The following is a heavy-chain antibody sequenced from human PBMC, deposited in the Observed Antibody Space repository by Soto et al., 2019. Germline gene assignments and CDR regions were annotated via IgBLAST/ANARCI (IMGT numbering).Heavy chain of an antibody. D-gene: IGHD1-26*01. CDR1: GFTFRSYW. V-gene: IGHV3-74*01. CDR3: AKKLNSGSYPSPFDY. CDR2: INSDGSST. Sequence: GGSLRLSCAASGFTFRSYWMQWVRQAPGKGLVWVSWINSDGSSTSYADSVKGRFTISRDNAKNTLYLQMNSLRAEDTAVYYCAKKLNSGSYPSPFDYWGQGTLVTVSS. J-gene: IGHJ4*02.